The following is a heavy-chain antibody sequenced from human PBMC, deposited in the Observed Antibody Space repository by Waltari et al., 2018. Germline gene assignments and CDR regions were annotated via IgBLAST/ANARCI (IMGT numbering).Heavy chain of an antibody. CDR1: GFTFSSYA. V-gene: IGHV1-69*06. CDR3: ARVRVGVIDY. Sequence: QVQLVESGGGVVQPGGSLRLSCAASGFTFSSYAISWVRQAPGQGLEWMGRIIPIFGTANYAQKFQGRVTITADKSTSTAYMELSSLRSEDTAVYYCARVRVGVIDYWGQGTLVTVSS. CDR2: IIPIFGTA. D-gene: IGHD1-26*01. J-gene: IGHJ4*02.